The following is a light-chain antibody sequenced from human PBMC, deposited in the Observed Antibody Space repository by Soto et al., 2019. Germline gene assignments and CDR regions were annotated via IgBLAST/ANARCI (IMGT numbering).Light chain of an antibody. V-gene: IGKV4-1*01. CDR3: EQYFGSRLP. J-gene: IGKJ4*01. CDR2: WAS. Sequence: DIVMTQSPDSLAVSLGERATISCKSSQTISYTSINKTYLAWYQQRPGQPPKLLIYWASIRGSGVPDRLSGSGFGTDFTLTMSSLESEDVAVDKCEQYFGSRLPFGGGTKVDIK. CDR1: QTISYTSINKTY.